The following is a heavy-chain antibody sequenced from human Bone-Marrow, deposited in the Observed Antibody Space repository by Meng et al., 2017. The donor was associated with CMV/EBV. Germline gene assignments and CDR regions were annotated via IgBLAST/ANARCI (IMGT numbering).Heavy chain of an antibody. J-gene: IGHJ6*02. V-gene: IGHV3-21*01. CDR2: ISSSSSYI. Sequence: GGSLRLSCAASGFTFSSYSMNWVRQAPGRGLEWVSSISSSSSYIYYADSVKGRFTISRDNAKNSLYLQMNSLRAENTAVYHCSRDRGTGTMYYYFGMDVWGQGTTVTVSS. CDR1: GFTFSSYS. D-gene: IGHD1/OR15-1a*01. CDR3: SRDRGTGTMYYYFGMDV.